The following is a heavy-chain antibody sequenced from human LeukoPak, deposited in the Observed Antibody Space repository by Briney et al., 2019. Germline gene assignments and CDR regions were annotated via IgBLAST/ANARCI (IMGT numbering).Heavy chain of an antibody. CDR1: GGSISSYY. CDR3: ARRPNWDSSGYYPFDY. D-gene: IGHD3-22*01. V-gene: IGHV4-59*08. Sequence: SETLSLTCTVSGGSISSYYWSWIRQPPGKGLEWIGYIYYSGSTNYNPSLKSRVTISVDTSKNQFSLKLSSVTAADTAVYYCARRPNWDSSGYYPFDYWGQGTLVTVSS. J-gene: IGHJ4*02. CDR2: IYYSGST.